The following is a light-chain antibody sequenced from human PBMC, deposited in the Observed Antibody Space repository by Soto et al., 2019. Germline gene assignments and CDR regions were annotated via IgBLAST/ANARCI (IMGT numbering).Light chain of an antibody. CDR1: SSDVVGYNY. CDR3: SSYTISNTRQIV. Sequence: QSALTQPASVSGSPGQSITISCTGTSSDVVGYNYVSWYQHHPGKAPKLIIYDVTNRPSGVSNPFSGSKSGNTASLTISGLQPEDEADYYSSSYTISNTRQIVFGTGTKVPVL. V-gene: IGLV2-14*03. CDR2: DVT. J-gene: IGLJ1*01.